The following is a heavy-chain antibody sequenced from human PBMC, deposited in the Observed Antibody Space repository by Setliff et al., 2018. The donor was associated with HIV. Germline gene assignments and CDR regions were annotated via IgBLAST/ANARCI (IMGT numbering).Heavy chain of an antibody. J-gene: IGHJ4*02. CDR1: GGSFRGYY. Sequence: PSETLSLTCAVYGGSFRGYYWSWIRQPPGKGLGWIGEINHSGSTNYNPSLKSRVTISVDTSKSQFSLKLSSVTAADTALYYCARGSDYIWGNYRFPFDYWGQGTLVTVSS. CDR2: INHSGST. CDR3: ARGSDYIWGNYRFPFDY. D-gene: IGHD3-16*02. V-gene: IGHV4-34*01.